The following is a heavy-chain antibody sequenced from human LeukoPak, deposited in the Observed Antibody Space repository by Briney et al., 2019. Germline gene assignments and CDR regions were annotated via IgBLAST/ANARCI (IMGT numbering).Heavy chain of an antibody. CDR1: GGSISSYY. Sequence: PSETLSLTCTVSGGSISSYYWSWIRQPAGKGLEWIGRIYTSGSTNYNPSLKSRVTMSVDTSKNQFSLKLSSVTAADTAVYYCARGLGITFGGAIAATDAFDIWGQGTMVTVSS. J-gene: IGHJ3*02. CDR3: ARGLGITFGGAIAATDAFDI. V-gene: IGHV4-4*07. CDR2: IYTSGST. D-gene: IGHD3-16*02.